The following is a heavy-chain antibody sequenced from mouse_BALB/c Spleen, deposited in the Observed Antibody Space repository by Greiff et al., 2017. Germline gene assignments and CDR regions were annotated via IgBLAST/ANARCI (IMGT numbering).Heavy chain of an antibody. J-gene: IGHJ4*01. CDR3: ARQPMDY. CDR2: ISSGSSTI. Sequence: EVKLVESGGGLVQPGGSRKLSCAASGFTFSSFGMHWVRQAPEKGLEWVAYISSGSSTIYYADTVKGRFTISRDNPKNTLFLQMTSLRSEDTAMYCCARQPMDYWGQGTSVTVSS. CDR1: GFTFSSFG. V-gene: IGHV5-17*02.